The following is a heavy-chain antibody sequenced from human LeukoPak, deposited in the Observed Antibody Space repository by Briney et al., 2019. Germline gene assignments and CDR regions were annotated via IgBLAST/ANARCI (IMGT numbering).Heavy chain of an antibody. CDR1: GYPFTTYE. J-gene: IGHJ5*02. V-gene: IGHV1-8*01. Sequence: GASVKVSCKTSGYPFTTYEINWVRQAAGQGLEWMGWVHPNSGNTAYAQKFQGRVTVTRDTSISTAYMELSSLRSDDTAVYLCARGPPNDPWGQGTLGTVSS. CDR2: VHPNSGNT. CDR3: ARGPPNDP.